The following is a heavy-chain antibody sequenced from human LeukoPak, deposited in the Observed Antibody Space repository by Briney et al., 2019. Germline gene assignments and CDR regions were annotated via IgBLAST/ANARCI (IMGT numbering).Heavy chain of an antibody. CDR3: ARGIAAAGTGFDP. CDR2: INHSGST. V-gene: IGHV4-34*01. CDR1: GGSFSGYY. D-gene: IGHD6-13*01. J-gene: IGHJ5*02. Sequence: SETLSLTCAVYGGSFSGYYWSWIRQPPGKGLEWIGEINHSGSTNYNPSLKSRVTISVDTSKNQFSLKLSSVTAADTAVYYCARGIAAAGTGFDPWGQGTPVTVSS.